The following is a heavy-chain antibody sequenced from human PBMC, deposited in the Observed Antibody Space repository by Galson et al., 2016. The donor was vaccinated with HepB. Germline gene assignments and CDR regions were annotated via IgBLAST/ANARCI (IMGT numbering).Heavy chain of an antibody. Sequence: SETLSLTCTVSGASISGYYLSWIRQPRGKGLELIGYIYYSGRTNYNPSLKSQVTISVDTSKNQFSLKLSSVTAADTAVYYCARGDSGGWYGFHYGMDVWGQGTTVTVSS. CDR3: ARGDSGGWYGFHYGMDV. V-gene: IGHV4-59*01. D-gene: IGHD6-19*01. CDR1: GASISGYY. CDR2: IYYSGRT. J-gene: IGHJ6*02.